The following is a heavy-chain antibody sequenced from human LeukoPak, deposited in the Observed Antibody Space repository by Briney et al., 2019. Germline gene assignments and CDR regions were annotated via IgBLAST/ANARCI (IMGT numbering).Heavy chain of an antibody. V-gene: IGHV3-11*01. CDR3: ARRWLGDPYGMDV. CDR2: ISASSSPI. J-gene: IGHJ6*02. D-gene: IGHD3-10*01. CDR1: GFTFSDYY. Sequence: GGSLRLSCTASGFTFSDYYMSWIRQAPGKGLEWVSYISASSSPIYYADSVKGRFTVSRDNSKDTLYLQINSLRDEDTAVYYCARRWLGDPYGMDVWGQGTTVSVSS.